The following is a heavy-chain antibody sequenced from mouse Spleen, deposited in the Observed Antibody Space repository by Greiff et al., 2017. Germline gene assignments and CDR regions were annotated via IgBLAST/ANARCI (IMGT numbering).Heavy chain of an antibody. J-gene: IGHJ2*01. V-gene: IGHV14-3*01. Sequence: EVKVVESVAELVRPGASVKLSCTASGFNIKNTYMHWVKQRPEQGLEWIGRIDPANGNTKYAPKFQGKATITADTSSNTAYLQLSSLTSEDTAIYYCARFPLATPYYFDYWGQGTTLTVSS. CDR2: IDPANGNT. CDR1: GFNIKNTY. CDR3: ARFPLATPYYFDY. D-gene: IGHD6-1*01.